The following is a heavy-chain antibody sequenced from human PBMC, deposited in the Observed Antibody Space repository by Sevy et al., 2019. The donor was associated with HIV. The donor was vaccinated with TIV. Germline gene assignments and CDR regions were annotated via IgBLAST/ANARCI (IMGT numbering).Heavy chain of an antibody. D-gene: IGHD3-22*01. J-gene: IGHJ6*02. CDR3: ASDRYYDASGYYYYFDGMDI. CDR1: GLSVSDNY. Sequence: GGSLRLSCAGSGLSVSDNYMNWVRQAPGKGLELVSVFYSAGRTYYADSVKGRFTISRDNSKNTLYLHMSNLRPEDTAVYYCASDRYYDASGYYYYFDGMDIWGQGTTVTVSS. CDR2: FYSAGRT. V-gene: IGHV3-66*01.